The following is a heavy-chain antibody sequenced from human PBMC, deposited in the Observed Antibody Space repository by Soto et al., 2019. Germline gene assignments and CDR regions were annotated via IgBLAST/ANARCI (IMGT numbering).Heavy chain of an antibody. D-gene: IGHD6-19*01. CDR2: INPNSGGT. J-gene: IGHJ4*02. CDR1: GYTFTGYY. CDR3: AKEYSSGWYYFDY. Sequence: ASVKVSCKASGYTFTGYYMHWVRQAPGQGLEWMGWINPNSGGTNYAQKFQGWVTMTRDTSISTAYMELSRLRSDDTAVYYCAKEYSSGWYYFDYWGQGTLVTVSS. V-gene: IGHV1-2*04.